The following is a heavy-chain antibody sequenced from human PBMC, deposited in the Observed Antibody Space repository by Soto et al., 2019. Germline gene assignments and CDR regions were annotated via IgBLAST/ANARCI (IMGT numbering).Heavy chain of an antibody. CDR1: GGSFSGYY. CDR2: INDSGST. V-gene: IGHV4-34*01. Sequence: SETLFLTCAVYGGSFSGYYWSWIRQPPGKGREWIGEINDSGSTNYNPSLKSRVTISVDTSKNQCSLKLSSVTAADTAVYYCARCGRFWSGYNFDYWGQGTLVTVSS. CDR3: ARCGRFWSGYNFDY. D-gene: IGHD3-3*01. J-gene: IGHJ4*02.